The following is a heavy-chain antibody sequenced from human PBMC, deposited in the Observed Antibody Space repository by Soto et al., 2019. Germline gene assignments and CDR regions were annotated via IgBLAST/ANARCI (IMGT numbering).Heavy chain of an antibody. V-gene: IGHV4-34*01. CDR3: AGRGLTIFGVTYYYYYYGMDV. D-gene: IGHD3-3*01. CDR1: GGSFSGYY. CDR2: INHSGST. J-gene: IGHJ6*02. Sequence: KTSETLSLTCAVYGGSFSGYYWSWIRQPPGKGLEWIGEINHSGSTNYNPSLKSRVTISVDTSKNQFSLKLSSVTAADTAVYYCAGRGLTIFGVTYYYYYYGMDVWGQGTTVTVS.